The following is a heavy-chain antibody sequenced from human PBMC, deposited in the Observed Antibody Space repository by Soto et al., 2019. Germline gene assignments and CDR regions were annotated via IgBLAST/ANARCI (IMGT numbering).Heavy chain of an antibody. V-gene: IGHV3-48*01. D-gene: IGHD5-12*01. J-gene: IGHJ4*02. CDR3: ARYSGYDVTQSFDY. CDR2: ISSSSTI. CDR1: GFTFSSYS. Sequence: GSLRLSCAASGFTFSSYSMNWVRQAPGKGLEWVSYISSSSTIYYADSVKGRFTISRDNAKNSLYLQMNSLRAEDTAVYYCARYSGYDVTQSFDYWGQGTLVTVSS.